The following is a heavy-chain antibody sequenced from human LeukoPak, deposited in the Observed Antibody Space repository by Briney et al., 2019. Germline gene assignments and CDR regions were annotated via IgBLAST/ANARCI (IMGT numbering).Heavy chain of an antibody. CDR2: ISASDGTT. V-gene: IGHV1-18*01. D-gene: IGHD4-17*01. Sequence: ASVKVSCKASGYSFSIYGVPWARQAPGQGLECLGWISASDGTTNYAQKVQDRVTMTTDTSTSTAYLELRSLRSEDTAVYYCARGGAAVTTHFSHWGQGTLVTVSS. CDR1: GYSFSIYG. CDR3: ARGGAAVTTHFSH. J-gene: IGHJ4*02.